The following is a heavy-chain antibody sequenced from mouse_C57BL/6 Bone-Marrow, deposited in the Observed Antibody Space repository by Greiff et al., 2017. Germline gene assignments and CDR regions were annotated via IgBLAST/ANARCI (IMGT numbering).Heavy chain of an antibody. CDR1: GFTFISYW. V-gene: IGHV1-74*01. D-gene: IGHD2-12*01. CDR3: AIRTSVVTPFAIDY. CDR2: IHPSDSDT. Sequence: QVQLQQPGAELVKPGASVKVSCKASGFTFISYWMHWVKQRTGQGLEWIGRIHPSDSDTKYNQKFKGKATITVDKSSSTAYRQLSSLTAEDSAVDFCAIRTSVVTPFAIDYWGKGTTVTVSS. J-gene: IGHJ4*01.